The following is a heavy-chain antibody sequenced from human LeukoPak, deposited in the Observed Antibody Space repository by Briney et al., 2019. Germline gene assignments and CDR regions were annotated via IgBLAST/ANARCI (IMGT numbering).Heavy chain of an antibody. CDR3: AKEYRYGGNSRYYYYGMDV. D-gene: IGHD4-23*01. CDR1: GFTFSSYA. J-gene: IGHJ6*02. CDR2: ISYDGSNK. Sequence: QAGGSLRLSCAASGFTFSSYAMHWVRQAPGKGLEWVAVISYDGSNKYYADSVKGRFTISRDNSKNTLYLQMNSLRAEDTAVYYCAKEYRYGGNSRYYYYGMDVWGQGTTVTVSS. V-gene: IGHV3-30-3*01.